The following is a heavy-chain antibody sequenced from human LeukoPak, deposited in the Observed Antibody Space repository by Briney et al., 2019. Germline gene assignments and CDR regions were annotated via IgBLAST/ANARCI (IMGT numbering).Heavy chain of an antibody. Sequence: ASVKVSCKVSGYSLTDLSMHWVRQAPGKGLEWMGGYDPEHEETIYAQKFQGRVTMTEDTSSDTAYMELSSLRSEDTAVYYCITPLGYCSSASCRXGMDVWGQGTTVIVS. V-gene: IGHV1-24*01. CDR1: GYSLTDLS. J-gene: IGHJ6*02. CDR2: YDPEHEET. D-gene: IGHD2-2*01. CDR3: ITPLGYCSSASCRXGMDV.